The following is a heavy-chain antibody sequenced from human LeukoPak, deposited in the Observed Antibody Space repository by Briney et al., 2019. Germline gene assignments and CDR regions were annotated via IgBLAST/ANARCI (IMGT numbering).Heavy chain of an antibody. J-gene: IGHJ4*02. CDR1: GFTFSSYG. CDR2: IWYDGSNK. CDR3: ARDREVATRVYYFDY. V-gene: IGHV3-33*01. D-gene: IGHD5-12*01. Sequence: GGSLRLSCAASGFTFSSYGMHWVRQAPGKGLEGVAVIWYDGSNKYYADSVKGRFTISRDNSKNTLYLQMNSLRAEDTAVYYCARDREVATRVYYFDYWGQGTLVTVSS.